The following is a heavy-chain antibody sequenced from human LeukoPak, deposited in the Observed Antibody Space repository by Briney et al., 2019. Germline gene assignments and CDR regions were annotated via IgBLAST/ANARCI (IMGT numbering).Heavy chain of an antibody. V-gene: IGHV4-38-2*01. CDR3: ARNRSVTATPGFDH. Sequence: KASETLSLTCAVSGYSISSGDYWGWIRQSPGKGLEWIGSIYHSGSTHYNPSLKSRVTISVDTSKSQFSLMLSSVTAADTAVYYCARNRSVTATPGFDHWGQGTLVTVSS. CDR1: GYSISSGDY. J-gene: IGHJ4*02. D-gene: IGHD2-21*02. CDR2: IYHSGST.